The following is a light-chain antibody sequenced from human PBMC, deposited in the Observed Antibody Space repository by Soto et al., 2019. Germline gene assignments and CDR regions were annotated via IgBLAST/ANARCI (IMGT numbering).Light chain of an antibody. Sequence: EVVLTQSPGTLSLSPGERATLSCRASQNVYINSLAWYQQRPGQTPRLLIYGASTRAAAIPDRFSGSGSGGDFALSIDGLEPEDFAIYYCQQYGDSPLAFGPGTKVDIK. V-gene: IGKV3-20*01. J-gene: IGKJ3*01. CDR2: GAS. CDR3: QQYGDSPLA. CDR1: QNVYINS.